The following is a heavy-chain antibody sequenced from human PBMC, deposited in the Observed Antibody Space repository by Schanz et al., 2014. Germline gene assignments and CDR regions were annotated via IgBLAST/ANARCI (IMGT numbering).Heavy chain of an antibody. D-gene: IGHD2-8*01. CDR3: ARDMLRRYGALEI. CDR1: GFTFSDYY. Sequence: QVQLVESGGGLVKPGGSLRLSFTASGFTFSDYYMTWIRQAPGKGLEWVSYVSSNNIYTKYADSVRGRFTISRDNAKNSLFLQMNSLRADDTAVYYCARDMLRRYGALEIWGRGTMVTVSS. J-gene: IGHJ3*02. CDR2: VSSNNIYT. V-gene: IGHV3-11*06.